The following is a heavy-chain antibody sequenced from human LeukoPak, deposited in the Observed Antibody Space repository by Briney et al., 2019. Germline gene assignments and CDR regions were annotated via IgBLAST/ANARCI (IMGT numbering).Heavy chain of an antibody. J-gene: IGHJ4*02. CDR3: ARDPGYSSGWSFWPDY. CDR1: GFTFSSYA. D-gene: IGHD6-19*01. Sequence: GGSLRLSCAASGFTFSSYAMHWVRQAPGKGLEWVAVISYDGSNKYYADSVKGRFTISRDNSKNTLYLQMNSLRAEDTAVYYCARDPGYSSGWSFWPDYWGQGTLVTVSS. V-gene: IGHV3-30*01. CDR2: ISYDGSNK.